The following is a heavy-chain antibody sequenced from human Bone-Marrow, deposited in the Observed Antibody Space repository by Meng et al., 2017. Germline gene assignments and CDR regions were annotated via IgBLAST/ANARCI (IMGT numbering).Heavy chain of an antibody. V-gene: IGHV3-15*04. Sequence: GESGGGSGKTGGSLRLYCAGFGVSFLDAWMSWARQGRGKGHEWVGRIETKSEGGTADYAAPVKGRSSISRDDSKNTLYLQMNTLISEDTGVYFCATGAAAANHWGQGTLVTVSS. CDR1: GVSFLDAW. CDR2: IETKSEGGTA. D-gene: IGHD6-13*01. J-gene: IGHJ5*02. CDR3: ATGAAAANH.